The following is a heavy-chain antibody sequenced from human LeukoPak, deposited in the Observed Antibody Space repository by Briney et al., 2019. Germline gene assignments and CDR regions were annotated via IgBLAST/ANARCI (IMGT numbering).Heavy chain of an antibody. J-gene: IGHJ4*02. CDR3: ARGDDSGYYDYFDY. Sequence: GGSLRLSCAASGFTVSSNYMSWVRQAPGKGLGWVSTIYTGGNTYYAASVKGRFTISRDFSKNTVFLHMNSLRAEDTAMYYCARGDDSGYYDYFDYWGQGALVTVSS. CDR2: IYTGGNT. D-gene: IGHD3-22*01. CDR1: GFTVSSNY. V-gene: IGHV3-53*01.